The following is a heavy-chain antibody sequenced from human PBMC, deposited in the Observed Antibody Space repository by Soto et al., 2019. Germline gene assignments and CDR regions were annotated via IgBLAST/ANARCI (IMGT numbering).Heavy chain of an antibody. D-gene: IGHD2-2*01. CDR2: INPSGGST. CDR3: AREEQGYCCSPSCYQLFDF. Sequence: QVQLVQSGAEVKKPGASVKVSCKASGYTFTSYYMHWVRQAPGQGLEWMRIINPSGGSTSYAQKCQCRVTMTRDTSTSTVYMELSSLRSEATSVYYWAREEQGYCCSPSCYQLFDFWGQGTLVTVSS. V-gene: IGHV1-46*03. J-gene: IGHJ4*02. CDR1: GYTFTSYY.